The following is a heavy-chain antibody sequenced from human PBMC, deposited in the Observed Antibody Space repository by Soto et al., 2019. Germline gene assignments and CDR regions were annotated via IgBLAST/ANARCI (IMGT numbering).Heavy chain of an antibody. CDR1: GYTFTSFG. CDR2: ISAYNGNT. CDR3: ARDHRGGTDSFDI. D-gene: IGHD2-15*01. J-gene: IGHJ3*02. V-gene: IGHV1-18*01. Sequence: QVQLVQSGAEVKKPGASVKVSCKASGYTFTSFGISWVRQAPGQGLEWMGWISAYNGNTNYAENLQGRVTMTTDTSTSTDYMELRSLRSDDTAVYYCARDHRGGTDSFDIWGKGTMVTVSS.